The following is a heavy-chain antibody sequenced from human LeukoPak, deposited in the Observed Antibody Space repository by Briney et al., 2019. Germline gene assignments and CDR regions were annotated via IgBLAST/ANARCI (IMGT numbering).Heavy chain of an antibody. V-gene: IGHV3-72*01. Sequence: HPGGSLRLSCAVSGFTFSDHYMDWVRQAPGKGLEWVGRSRNRAKSYTTDYAASVKGRFTISRDDSKSTLYMQMNSLENEATAVYYCSRDATGDHWGQGTLVSVSS. J-gene: IGHJ4*02. CDR3: SRDATGDH. CDR1: GFTFSDHY. CDR2: SRNRAKSYTT.